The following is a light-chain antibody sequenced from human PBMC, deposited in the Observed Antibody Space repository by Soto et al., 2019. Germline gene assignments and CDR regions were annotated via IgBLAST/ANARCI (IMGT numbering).Light chain of an antibody. V-gene: IGKV3-20*01. CDR2: GAS. J-gene: IGKJ5*01. Sequence: EIVLTQSPGTLSLTPGERATLSCRASQSVGAGYFAWYQQKPGQAPRLLIYGASSRATGIPDRFSGSGSGTDFTLTISRLEPEDFAVYYCQQYGSSSTFGQGTRLEI. CDR1: QSVGAGY. CDR3: QQYGSSST.